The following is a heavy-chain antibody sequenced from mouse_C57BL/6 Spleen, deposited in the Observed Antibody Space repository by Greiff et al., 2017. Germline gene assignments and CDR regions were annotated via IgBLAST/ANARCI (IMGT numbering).Heavy chain of an antibody. J-gene: IGHJ3*01. CDR1: GYTFTDYE. V-gene: IGHV1-15*01. Sequence: QVQLQQSGAELVRPGASVTLSCKASGYTFTDYEMHWVKQTPVHGLEWIGAIDPETGGTAYNQKFKGKAILTADKSSSTAYMELRSLTSEDSAVYYCTRSDGVRRWFAYWGQGTLVTVSA. CDR2: IDPETGGT. D-gene: IGHD2-14*01. CDR3: TRSDGVRRWFAY.